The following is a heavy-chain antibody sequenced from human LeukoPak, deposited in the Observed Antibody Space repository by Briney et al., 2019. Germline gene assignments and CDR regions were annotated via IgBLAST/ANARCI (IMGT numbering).Heavy chain of an antibody. J-gene: IGHJ4*02. CDR1: GFTFSSYG. V-gene: IGHV3-30*18. D-gene: IGHD3-3*01. CDR3: AKDEEWLLGPD. Sequence: PGGSLRLSCAASGFTFSSYGMHWVRQAPGKGLEWVAVISYDGSNKHYADSVKGRFTISRDNSKNTLYLQMNSLRAEDTAVYYCAKDEEWLLGPDWGQGTLVTVSS. CDR2: ISYDGSNK.